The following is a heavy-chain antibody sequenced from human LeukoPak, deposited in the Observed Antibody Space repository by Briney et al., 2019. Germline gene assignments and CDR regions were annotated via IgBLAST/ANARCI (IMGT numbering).Heavy chain of an antibody. J-gene: IGHJ3*02. D-gene: IGHD3-22*01. Sequence: PSETLSLTCTVSGGSISSFYWSWIRQPPGKGLEWIGYIYYSGSTNYNPSLKSRVTTSVDTSKNQFSLKLSSVTAADTAVYYCARSTYYYDSSGYYPYDAFDIWGQGTMATVSS. V-gene: IGHV4-59*08. CDR3: ARSTYYYDSSGYYPYDAFDI. CDR2: IYYSGST. CDR1: GGSISSFY.